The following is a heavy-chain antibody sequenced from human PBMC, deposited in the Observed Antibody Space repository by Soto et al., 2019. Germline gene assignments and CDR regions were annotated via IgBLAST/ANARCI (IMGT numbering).Heavy chain of an antibody. CDR3: ARENPRYYYYGMDV. Sequence: ASVKVSCKASGGTFSSYAISWVRQAPGQGLEWMGGIIPIFGTANYAQKFQGRVTITADESTSTAYMELSSLRSEDTAVYYCARENPRYYYYGMDVWGQGTTVTVSS. CDR1: GGTFSSYA. V-gene: IGHV1-69*13. CDR2: IIPIFGTA. J-gene: IGHJ6*02.